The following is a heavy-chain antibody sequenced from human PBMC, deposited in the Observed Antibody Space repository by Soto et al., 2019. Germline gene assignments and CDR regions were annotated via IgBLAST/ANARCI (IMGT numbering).Heavy chain of an antibody. CDR2: IIPVYRTT. CDR3: ARGDSRGYYMDV. Sequence: QAQLVQSGAEVRKPGSSVRVSCKSSGGRFNTYVITWVRQAPGQGLEWMGGIIPVYRTTMYAQHFEYRVTSTADESTSTAYREVSSLRSEDTAVYYCARGDSRGYYMDVWGQGTTVTVSS. D-gene: IGHD3-10*01. V-gene: IGHV1-69*12. CDR1: GGRFNTYV. J-gene: IGHJ6*03.